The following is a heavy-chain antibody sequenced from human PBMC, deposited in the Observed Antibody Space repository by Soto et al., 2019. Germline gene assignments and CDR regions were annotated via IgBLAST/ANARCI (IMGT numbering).Heavy chain of an antibody. CDR2: INPSGGST. Sequence: ASVKVSCKASGYTFTSYYMHWVRQAPGQGLEWMGIINPSGGSTSYAQKFQGRVTMTRDTSTSTVYMELSSLRSEDTAVYYCAREVRFLEWLLEAVDAFDIRRQGTMVTVSS. CDR3: AREVRFLEWLLEAVDAFDI. J-gene: IGHJ3*02. D-gene: IGHD3-3*01. V-gene: IGHV1-46*01. CDR1: GYTFTSYY.